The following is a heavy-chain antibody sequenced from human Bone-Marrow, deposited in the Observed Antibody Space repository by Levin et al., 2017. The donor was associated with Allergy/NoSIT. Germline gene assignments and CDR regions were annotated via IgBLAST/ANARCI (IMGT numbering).Heavy chain of an antibody. D-gene: IGHD5-12*01. CDR3: ARGRSAYYPNDAFDI. V-gene: IGHV4-34*01. J-gene: IGHJ3*02. Sequence: PSQTLSLTCGVFGGPFSGFYWNWIRQVPGKGLEWIGEINQSGTANDNPSLGSRVTMSVDPSKNQFSLKLSSVTAADTALYFCARGRSAYYPNDAFDIWGQGTMVTVSS. CDR1: GGPFSGFY. CDR2: INQSGTA.